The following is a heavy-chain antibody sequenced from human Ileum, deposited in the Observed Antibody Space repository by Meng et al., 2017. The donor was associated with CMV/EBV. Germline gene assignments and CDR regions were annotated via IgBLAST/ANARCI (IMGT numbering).Heavy chain of an antibody. CDR3: ASSPLLGAISY. Sequence: SETLSLTCTVSGGSVSSGTYYWNWIRQAPGKGLECIGYINYRGSTKYNPSLKSRVTISLDKSKNQFSLRLSSVTAADTAVYYCASSPLLGAISYWGQGTLVTVSS. D-gene: IGHD1-26*01. J-gene: IGHJ4*02. CDR1: GGSVSSGTYY. V-gene: IGHV4-61*01. CDR2: INYRGST.